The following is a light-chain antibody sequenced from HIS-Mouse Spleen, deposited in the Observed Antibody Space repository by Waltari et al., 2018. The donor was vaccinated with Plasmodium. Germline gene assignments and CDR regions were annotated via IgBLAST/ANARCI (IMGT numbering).Light chain of an antibody. Sequence: SSELTQDPAVSVALGQTVRITCQGDSLRRYYASWDQQKPGQAPVLVIYGKNNRPSGIQDRFSVSSSGNTASLTSTGAQAEDEADYYCNSRDSSGNHLVFGGGTKLTVL. V-gene: IGLV3-19*01. CDR1: SLRRYY. J-gene: IGLJ3*02. CDR3: NSRDSSGNHLV. CDR2: GKN.